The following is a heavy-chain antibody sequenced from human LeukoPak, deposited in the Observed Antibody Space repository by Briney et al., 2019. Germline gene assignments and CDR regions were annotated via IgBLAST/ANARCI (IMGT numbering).Heavy chain of an antibody. V-gene: IGHV1-69*13. D-gene: IGHD6-19*01. CDR1: GGTFSSYA. CDR3: ARGTVAVTRSHYYYGMDV. J-gene: IGHJ6*02. Sequence: ASVKVSCKASGGTFSSYAISWVRRAPGQGLEWMGGIIPIFGTANYAQKFQGRVTITADESTSTAYMELSSLRSEDTAVYYCARGTVAVTRSHYYYGMDVWGQGTTVTVSS. CDR2: IIPIFGTA.